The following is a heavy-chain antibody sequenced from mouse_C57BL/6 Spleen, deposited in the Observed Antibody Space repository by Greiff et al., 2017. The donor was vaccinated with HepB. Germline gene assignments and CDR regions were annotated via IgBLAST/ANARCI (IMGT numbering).Heavy chain of an antibody. D-gene: IGHD3-2*02. Sequence: VQLQQSGAELVRPGASVKLSCTASGFNIKDDYMHWVKQRPEQGLEWIGWIDPENGDTEYASKFQGKATITADTSSNTAYLQLSSLTSEDTAVYYCTTQLRPYYFDYWGQGTTLTVSS. J-gene: IGHJ2*01. CDR2: IDPENGDT. V-gene: IGHV14-4*01. CDR1: GFNIKDDY. CDR3: TTQLRPYYFDY.